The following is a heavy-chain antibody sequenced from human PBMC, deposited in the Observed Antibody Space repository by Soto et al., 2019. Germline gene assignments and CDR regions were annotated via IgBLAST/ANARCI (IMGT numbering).Heavy chain of an antibody. D-gene: IGHD3-10*01. CDR1: GFTFSNYG. V-gene: IGHV3-30*18. J-gene: IGHJ6*01. CDR3: AKDIALVPGVIMDREV. Sequence: PVGSLRLSCAASGFTFSNYGMHWVRQAPGKGLEWVTVISYDGDNKYYADSVKGRFTISRDNSQNTLYLQMNTLRAEDTAVYYCAKDIALVPGVIMDREVWGQGTMVTVSS. CDR2: ISYDGDNK.